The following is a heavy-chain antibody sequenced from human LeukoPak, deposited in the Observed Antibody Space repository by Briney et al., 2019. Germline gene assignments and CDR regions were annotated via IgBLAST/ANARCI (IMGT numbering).Heavy chain of an antibody. CDR1: GFTFSDYY. V-gene: IGHV3-11*01. CDR3: ARGRDTVV. J-gene: IGHJ4*02. Sequence: GGSLRLSCAASGFTFSDYYMSWIRQVPGRGLEWVSYISGSGPDIFYADSVKGRFTISRDNAENSLYLQMSSLRAEGTAVYYCARGRDTVVWGQGTLVTVSS. CDR2: ISGSGPDI. D-gene: IGHD2-15*01.